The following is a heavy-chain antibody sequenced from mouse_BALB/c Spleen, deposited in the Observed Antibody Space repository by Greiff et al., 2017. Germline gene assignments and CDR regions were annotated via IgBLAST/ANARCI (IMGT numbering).Heavy chain of an antibody. CDR1: GFTFSSYA. Sequence: EVKLVESGGGLVKPGGSLKLSCAASGFTFSSYAMSWVRQSPEKRLEWVAEISSGGSYTYYPDTVTGRFTISRDNAKNTLYLEMSSLRSEDTAMYYCARDRRGNYAYFDYWGQGTTLTVSS. CDR3: ARDRRGNYAYFDY. D-gene: IGHD2-1*01. J-gene: IGHJ2*01. V-gene: IGHV5-9-4*01. CDR2: ISSGGSYT.